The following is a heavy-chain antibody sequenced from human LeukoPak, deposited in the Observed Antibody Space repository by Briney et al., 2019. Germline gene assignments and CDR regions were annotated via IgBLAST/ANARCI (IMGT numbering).Heavy chain of an antibody. J-gene: IGHJ4*02. CDR2: IYWNDDK. Sequence: SGPTLLKPTQTLTLTCTFSGFSLSTSGGGVGWIRQPPGKALEWLTLIYWNDDKRYSPSLKSRLTITKDTSKNQVVLTMTNMDPVDTATYYCAHSEDYYDSSALDYWGQGTLVTVSS. CDR1: GFSLSTSGGG. CDR3: AHSEDYYDSSALDY. D-gene: IGHD3-22*01. V-gene: IGHV2-5*01.